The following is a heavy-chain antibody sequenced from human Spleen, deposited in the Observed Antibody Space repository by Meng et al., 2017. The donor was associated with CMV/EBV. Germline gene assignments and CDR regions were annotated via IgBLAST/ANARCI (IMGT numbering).Heavy chain of an antibody. Sequence: GGSLRLSCVVSGFPFSDYYISWIRQAPGKGLEWISIIRGGGGNIDYADSVKGRFTISRDNAKNSVYLQMNTLRAEDTAVYYCARVLGAIIVVPADLDYWGQGTLVTVSS. CDR3: ARVLGAIIVVPADLDY. D-gene: IGHD2-2*01. CDR1: GFPFSDYY. J-gene: IGHJ4*02. V-gene: IGHV3-11*01. CDR2: IRGGGGNI.